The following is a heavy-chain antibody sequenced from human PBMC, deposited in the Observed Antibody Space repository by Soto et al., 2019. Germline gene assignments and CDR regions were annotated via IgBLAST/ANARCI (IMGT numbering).Heavy chain of an antibody. CDR2: ISGSGGST. D-gene: IGHD6-19*01. CDR1: GFTFSSYA. V-gene: IGHV3-23*01. J-gene: IGHJ6*03. Sequence: GGSLRLSCAASGFTFSSYAMSWVRQAPGKGLEWVSAISGSGGSTYYADSVKGRFTISRDNSKNTLYLQMNSLRAEDTAVYYCAKEGWHGGRSVLRNYYYYMDVWGKGTTVTVSS. CDR3: AKEGWHGGRSVLRNYYYYMDV.